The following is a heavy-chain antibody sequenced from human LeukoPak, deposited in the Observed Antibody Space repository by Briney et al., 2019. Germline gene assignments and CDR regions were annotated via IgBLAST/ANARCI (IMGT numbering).Heavy chain of an antibody. J-gene: IGHJ5*01. D-gene: IGHD5-18*01. CDR3: ARVLGYSRRNPFDS. V-gene: IGHV3-23*01. CDR1: GFTFSSYA. Sequence: GGSLRLSCAASGFTFSSYAMSWVRQAPGKGLEWVSAISGSGGSTYYADSVKGRFTISRDNSKNTLYLQMNSLRASDTATYYCARVLGYSRRNPFDSWGQGTLVTVSS. CDR2: ISGSGGST.